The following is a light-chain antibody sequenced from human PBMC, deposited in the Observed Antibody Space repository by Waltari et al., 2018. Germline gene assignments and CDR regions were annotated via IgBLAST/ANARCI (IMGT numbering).Light chain of an antibody. CDR2: AVS. Sequence: DIQMTQSPSAMSASVGDRLPITCRASQDIGNYLAWFQQKPGTVPKRLIYAVSSLESGVPSRFSGSDSGTEFTLTINRLQPEDLATYFCLQHYTYPPTFGQGTRLEI. CDR3: LQHYTYPPT. V-gene: IGKV1-17*03. CDR1: QDIGNY. J-gene: IGKJ5*01.